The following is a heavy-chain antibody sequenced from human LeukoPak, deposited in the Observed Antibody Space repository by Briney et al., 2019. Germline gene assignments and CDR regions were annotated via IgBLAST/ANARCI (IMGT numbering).Heavy chain of an antibody. CDR2: IYQDGSKK. CDR3: ACTNTLDV. Sequence: GSLRLSCAASGFMFSNYWRNWVRQAPGKGLEWVANIYQDGSKKNSVDSVKGRFTISRDNAKNSLYLQMNSLRAEDTAVYYCACTNTLDVWGKGATVTVSS. D-gene: IGHD2-8*01. V-gene: IGHV3-7*03. J-gene: IGHJ6*04. CDR1: GFMFSNYW.